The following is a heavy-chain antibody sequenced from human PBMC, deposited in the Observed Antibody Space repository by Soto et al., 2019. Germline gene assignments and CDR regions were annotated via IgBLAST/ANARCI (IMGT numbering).Heavy chain of an antibody. CDR1: GFSVSSTY. CDR2: VYNSGST. CDR3: GRIPYSCASFDY. V-gene: IGHV4-59*02. D-gene: IGHD6-19*01. J-gene: IGHJ4*02. Sequence: PSETLSLTCSVSGFSVSSTYWGWVRQSPGKGLEWIGYVYNSGSTIYSPSLKSRITISMDPSKNQFSLRLRSVTAADTAVYYCGRIPYSCASFDYWGQGNLVTVSS.